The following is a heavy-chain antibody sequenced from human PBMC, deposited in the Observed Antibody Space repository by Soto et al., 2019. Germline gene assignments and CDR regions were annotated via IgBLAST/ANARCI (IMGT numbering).Heavy chain of an antibody. Sequence: GASVKVSCKASGYTFTGYFIHWLRHAPGQGLEWMGRINPNSGATNYARKFQDRVTMTRDTSINTAYMELSSLRSDDTAIYYCANIPPTPECFHPRGQGTLVT. D-gene: IGHD2-2*02. CDR2: INPNSGAT. CDR1: GYTFTGYF. J-gene: IGHJ5*02. CDR3: ANIPPTPECFHP. V-gene: IGHV1-2*06.